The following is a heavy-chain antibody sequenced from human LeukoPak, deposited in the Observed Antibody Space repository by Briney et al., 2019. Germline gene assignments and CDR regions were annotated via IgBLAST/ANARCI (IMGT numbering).Heavy chain of an antibody. CDR1: GYTFTGYY. CDR2: INPNSGGT. J-gene: IGHJ6*04. D-gene: IGHD6-13*01. Sequence: GASVKVSCKASGYTFTGYYMHWVRQAPGQGLEWMGWINPNSGGTNYAQKFQGRVTMTRDTSINTAYMELSRLRSDDTAVYYCARDLKQQLVGSPGFLDVWGKGTTVTVSS. CDR3: ARDLKQQLVGSPGFLDV. V-gene: IGHV1-2*02.